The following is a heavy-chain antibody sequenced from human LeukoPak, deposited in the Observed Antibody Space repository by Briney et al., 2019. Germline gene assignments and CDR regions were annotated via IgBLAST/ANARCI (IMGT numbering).Heavy chain of an antibody. Sequence: SVKVSCKASGGTFSSYAISWVRQAPGQGLEWMGGIIPIFGTANYAQKFQGRVTITTDESTSTAYMELSSLRSEDTAVYYCAREGGGYCSSTSCYKRNYYYYYMDVWGKGTTVTVSS. V-gene: IGHV1-69*05. CDR3: AREGGGYCSSTSCYKRNYYYYYMDV. CDR1: GGTFSSYA. D-gene: IGHD2-2*01. J-gene: IGHJ6*03. CDR2: IIPIFGTA.